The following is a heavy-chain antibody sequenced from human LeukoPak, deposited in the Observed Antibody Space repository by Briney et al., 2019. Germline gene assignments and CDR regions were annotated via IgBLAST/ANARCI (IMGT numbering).Heavy chain of an antibody. CDR3: VRDPYEAY. CDR2: IWYDGSNK. CDR1: GFTFSSYG. V-gene: IGHV3-33*01. J-gene: IGHJ4*02. Sequence: PGGSLRHSCAASGFTFSSYGMHWVRQAPGKGLEWVAVIWYDGSNKNYADSVKGRFTISRDNSKNTVYLQMNSLRAEDTAVYYCVRDPYEAYWGQGTLVTVSS. D-gene: IGHD5-12*01.